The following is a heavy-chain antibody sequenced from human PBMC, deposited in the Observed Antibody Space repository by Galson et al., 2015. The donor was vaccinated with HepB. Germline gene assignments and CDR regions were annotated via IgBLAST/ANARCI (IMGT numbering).Heavy chain of an antibody. J-gene: IGHJ3*01. D-gene: IGHD3-16*02. V-gene: IGHV2-5*02. CDR3: AHVVITYGGVIGDEAFDV. Sequence: PALVKPTQTLTLTCTFSGFSLYTRGVGVGWIRQPPEKALEWLAVIYWDNDKRYSPSLNNRLTITKDTPNNQVVLTMTNMDPVDTATYYCAHVVITYGGVIGDEAFDVWGQGTVVT. CDR1: GFSLYTRGVG. CDR2: IYWDNDK.